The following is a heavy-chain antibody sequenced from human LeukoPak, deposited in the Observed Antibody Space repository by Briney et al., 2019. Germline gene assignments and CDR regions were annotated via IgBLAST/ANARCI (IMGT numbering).Heavy chain of an antibody. V-gene: IGHV1-8*01. CDR3: ARGSYYYDSSGPGPDY. Sequence: ASVKVSCTASGYTFTSYDINWVRQATGQGLEWMGWMNPNSGNTGYAQKFQGRVTMTRNTSISTAYMELSSLRSEDTAVYYCARGSYYYDSSGPGPDYWGQGTLVTVSS. D-gene: IGHD3-22*01. CDR2: MNPNSGNT. J-gene: IGHJ4*02. CDR1: GYTFTSYD.